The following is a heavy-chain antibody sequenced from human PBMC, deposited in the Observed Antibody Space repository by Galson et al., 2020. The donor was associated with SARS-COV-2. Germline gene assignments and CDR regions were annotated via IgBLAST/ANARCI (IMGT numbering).Heavy chain of an antibody. D-gene: IGHD3-16*01. CDR1: GFTFSSYA. V-gene: IGHV3-64D*06. J-gene: IGHJ4*02. CDR3: VKDRLPSSWGLLDY. Sequence: GESLKISCSASGFTFSSYAMHWVRQAPGKGLEYVSAISSNGGSTYYADSVKGRFTISRDNSKNTLYLQMSSLRAEDTAVYYCVKDRLPSSWGLLDYWGQGTLVTVSS. CDR2: ISSNGGST.